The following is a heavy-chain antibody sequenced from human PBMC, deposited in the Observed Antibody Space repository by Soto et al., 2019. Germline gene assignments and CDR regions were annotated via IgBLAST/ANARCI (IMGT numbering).Heavy chain of an antibody. Sequence: VGSLRLSFAASGFSFSISPMHWVRQAPGKGPEWVALISYDGTNKFYADSVKGRFTISRDNSKSTLYLHVDSLRPEDAAVYYCARDPKTTGGQHWAFNYFDSWGQGTLVTVSS. J-gene: IGHJ4*02. V-gene: IGHV3-30-3*01. D-gene: IGHD2-8*02. CDR1: GFSFSISP. CDR3: ARDPKTTGGQHWAFNYFDS. CDR2: ISYDGTNK.